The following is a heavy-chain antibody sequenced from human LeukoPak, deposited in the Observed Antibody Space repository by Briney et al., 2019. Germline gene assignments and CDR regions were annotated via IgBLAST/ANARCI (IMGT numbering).Heavy chain of an antibody. V-gene: IGHV3-23*01. CDR1: GFTFSSYA. J-gene: IGHJ4*02. CDR2: ISGSGGCT. CDR3: AKDRVSRVGASPFDC. D-gene: IGHD1-26*01. Sequence: GRSLRLSCAASGFTFSSYAMSWVRQAPGKGLEWVSAISGSGGCTYYADSVKGRFTISRDNSKNTLYLQMNSLRAEDTAVYYCAKDRVSRVGASPFDCWGQGTLVTVSS.